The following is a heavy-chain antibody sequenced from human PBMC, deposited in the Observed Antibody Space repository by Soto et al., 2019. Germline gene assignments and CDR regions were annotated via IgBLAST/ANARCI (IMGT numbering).Heavy chain of an antibody. CDR2: INPKSGGT. D-gene: IGHD2-8*01. CDR1: GYSFTDYH. V-gene: IGHV1-2*04. Sequence: ASVKVSCKASGYSFTDYHIHWVRQAPGQGLEWLGRINPKSGGTSTAQKFQGWVTMTTDTSISTASMELTRLTSEDTAIYYCARGDSTDCSNGVCSFFYNHDMDVWGQGTTVTVSS. CDR3: ARGDSTDCSNGVCSFFYNHDMDV. J-gene: IGHJ6*02.